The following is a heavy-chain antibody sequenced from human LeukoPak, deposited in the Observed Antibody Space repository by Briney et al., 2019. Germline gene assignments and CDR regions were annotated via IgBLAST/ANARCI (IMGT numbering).Heavy chain of an antibody. CDR3: ARDYGDYYFDY. CDR1: GFTLGSYG. J-gene: IGHJ4*02. CDR2: ISSTGFYK. D-gene: IGHD4-17*01. Sequence: GGSLRLSCAASGFTLGSYGMNWVRQAPGRGLEWVASISSTGFYKYYADSVKGRFTISRDNSKTSLYLQMNSLRGEDSGVYYCARDYGDYYFDYWGQGTLVSVSS. V-gene: IGHV3-21*01.